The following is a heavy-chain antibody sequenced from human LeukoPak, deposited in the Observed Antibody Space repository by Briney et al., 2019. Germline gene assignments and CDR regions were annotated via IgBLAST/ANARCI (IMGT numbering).Heavy chain of an antibody. CDR2: IHPGDSDT. D-gene: IGHD3-16*02. CDR3: ARSFTNAFDM. J-gene: IGHJ3*02. CDR1: GYSFTTDW. V-gene: IGHV5-51*01. Sequence: PGESLKISCKASGYSFTTDWIGWVRQMPGKGLEWMGIIHPGDSDTTYSPSFQGQVTISADKSISTAYLQWSSVKAPDTAMYYCARSFTNAFDMWGQGTMVTVSS.